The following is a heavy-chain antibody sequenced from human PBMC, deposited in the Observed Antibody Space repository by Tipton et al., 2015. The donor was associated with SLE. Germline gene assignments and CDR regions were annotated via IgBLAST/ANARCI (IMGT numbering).Heavy chain of an antibody. J-gene: IGHJ4*02. V-gene: IGHV4-31*03. CDR2: IHDSGAT. CDR1: GGSISSGSYY. CDR3: ARHLGASFDF. Sequence: TLSLTCTVSGGSISSGSYYWTWIRQPAGKGLEWIGYIHDSGATFYNPSPRSRSAISVDTSQNQFSLRLTSVTAADTAVYYCARHLGASFDFWGQGTLVTVSS.